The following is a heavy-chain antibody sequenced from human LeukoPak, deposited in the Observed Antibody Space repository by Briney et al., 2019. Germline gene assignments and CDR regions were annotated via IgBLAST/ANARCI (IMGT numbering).Heavy chain of an antibody. CDR1: GYTFTSYY. CDR3: ARDRSSGQNWFDP. D-gene: IGHD3-22*01. J-gene: IGHJ5*02. CDR2: INPSGGST. Sequence: GASVTVSFKASGYTFTSYYMHWVRQAPGQGREWMGLINPSGGSTSYAQKFQGRVTMTRDTSTSTVYMELSSLRSEDTAVYYCARDRSSGQNWFDPWGQGTLVTVSS. V-gene: IGHV1-46*01.